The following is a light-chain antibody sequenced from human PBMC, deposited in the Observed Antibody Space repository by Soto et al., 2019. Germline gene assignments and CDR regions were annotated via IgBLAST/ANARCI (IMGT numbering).Light chain of an antibody. CDR1: SSDVGSYRF. CDR2: EVS. CDR3: SSYAGNNNGI. Sequence: QSVLTQPPSASGSPGQSVTISCTGTSSDVGSYRFVSWYQQHPGKAPKLLIYEVSKRPSGVPDRFSASTSGNTASLTVSGLQADDEADYYCSSYAGNNNGIFGGGTKLTVL. V-gene: IGLV2-8*01. J-gene: IGLJ2*01.